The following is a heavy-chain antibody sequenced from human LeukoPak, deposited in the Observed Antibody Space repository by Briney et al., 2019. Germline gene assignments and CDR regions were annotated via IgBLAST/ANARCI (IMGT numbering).Heavy chain of an antibody. Sequence: ASVKVSCKASGYTFTSYGNSWVRQAPGQGLEWMGWISAYNGNTNYAQKLQGRVTMTTDTSTSTAYMELRSLRSDDTAVYYCASPRIAAAGIYGMDVWGQGTTVTVSS. CDR1: GYTFTSYG. D-gene: IGHD6-13*01. V-gene: IGHV1-18*01. CDR3: ASPRIAAAGIYGMDV. CDR2: ISAYNGNT. J-gene: IGHJ6*02.